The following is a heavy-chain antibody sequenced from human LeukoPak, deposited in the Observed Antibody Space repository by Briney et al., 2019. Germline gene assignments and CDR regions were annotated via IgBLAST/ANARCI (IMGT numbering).Heavy chain of an antibody. D-gene: IGHD3-10*01. V-gene: IGHV1-69*04. CDR1: GGTFSSYA. CDR3: ARGHPGTPGEYGMDV. J-gene: IGHJ6*02. Sequence: GSSVKVSCKASGGTFSSYAISWVRQAPGQGLEWMGRIIPIFGIANYAQKFQGRVTITADKSTSTAYMELSSLRSEDTAVCYCARGHPGTPGEYGMDVWGQGTTVTVSS. CDR2: IIPIFGIA.